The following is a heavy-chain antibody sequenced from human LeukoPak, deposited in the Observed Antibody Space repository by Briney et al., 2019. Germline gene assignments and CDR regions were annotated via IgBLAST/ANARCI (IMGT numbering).Heavy chain of an antibody. Sequence: GGSLRLSCAASGFTFSDYYMSWIRQAPGKGLEWVSYMSSSGSTIYYADSVKGRFTISRDNAKNSLYLQMNSLRAEHTAVYHCARADKSPGEVDCQHWGQGTLVTVSS. CDR3: ARADKSPGEVDCQH. V-gene: IGHV3-11*04. D-gene: IGHD3-10*01. J-gene: IGHJ1*01. CDR1: GFTFSDYY. CDR2: MSSSGSTI.